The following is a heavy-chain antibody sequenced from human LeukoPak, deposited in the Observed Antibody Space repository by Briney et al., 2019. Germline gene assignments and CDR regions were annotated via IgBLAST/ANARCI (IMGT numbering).Heavy chain of an antibody. Sequence: GGSLRLSCAASGFIFNSSGMHWVRQAPGKGLEWVALISYDGSNKYYVDSVKGRFTISRDNSKNTPYLQMNSLRAEDTAVYYCAKDYSGYDEGDAFDIWGQGTMVTVSS. V-gene: IGHV3-30*18. CDR3: AKDYSGYDEGDAFDI. CDR2: ISYDGSNK. J-gene: IGHJ3*02. D-gene: IGHD5-12*01. CDR1: GFIFNSSG.